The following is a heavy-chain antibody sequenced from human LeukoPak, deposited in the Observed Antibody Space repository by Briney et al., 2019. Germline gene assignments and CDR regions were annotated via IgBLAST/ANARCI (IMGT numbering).Heavy chain of an antibody. D-gene: IGHD6-19*01. CDR2: INHSGST. CDR3: AAGYSNGR. Sequence: SETLSLTCAVYGGSFSGYYWSWIRQPPGKGLEWIGEINHSGSTNYNPSLKSRVTISVDTSKNQFSLKLSSVTAAVTAVYYCAAGYSNGRWGQGTLVTVSS. CDR1: GGSFSGYY. V-gene: IGHV4-34*01. J-gene: IGHJ4*02.